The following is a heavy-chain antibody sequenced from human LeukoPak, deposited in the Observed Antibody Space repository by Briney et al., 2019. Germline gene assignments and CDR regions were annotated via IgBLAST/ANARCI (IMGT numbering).Heavy chain of an antibody. Sequence: AGGSLRLSCAASGFTYNNYAMNWVRQAPGKRLEWVSSITGSGGGGSTYYADSVKGRFTISRDNSKNTLYLQMNSLRAEDTAVYYCAKGDRGQCTGVKCYPFDYWGQGTLVTVSS. V-gene: IGHV3-23*01. J-gene: IGHJ4*02. CDR1: GFTYNNYA. CDR3: AKGDRGQCTGVKCYPFDY. CDR2: ITGSGGGGST. D-gene: IGHD2-8*02.